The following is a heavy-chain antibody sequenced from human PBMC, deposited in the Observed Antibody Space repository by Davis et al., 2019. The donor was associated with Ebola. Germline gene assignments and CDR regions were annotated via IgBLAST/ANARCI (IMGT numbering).Heavy chain of an antibody. CDR3: ARDTRPCGNDCYDDTFDM. J-gene: IGHJ3*02. Sequence: PSETLSLTCTVSGVSITTPFWSWIRQPPGKRLEWIGFIHHGGGANSNPSLKSRVTFSIDTSKSQVSLKLTSVTAADTAVYYCARDTRPCGNDCYDDTFDMWGQGTMVSVSS. CDR1: GVSITTPF. D-gene: IGHD2-21*01. CDR2: IHHGGGA. V-gene: IGHV4-59*11.